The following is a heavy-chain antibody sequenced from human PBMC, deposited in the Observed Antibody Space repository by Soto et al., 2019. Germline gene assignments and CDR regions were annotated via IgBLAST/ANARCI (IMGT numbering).Heavy chain of an antibody. CDR1: GASISSYS. D-gene: IGHD2-15*01. V-gene: IGHV4-59*01. Sequence: SETLSLTCTVSGASISSYSWSWIRQPPGTGLEWIGYIYYNGSPNYNPSLNSRATISSDTSKNQFSLKLTSVTAADTAVYYCARDPEYCSGGSCSASGWFDPWGQGTLVTVS. CDR3: ARDPEYCSGGSCSASGWFDP. CDR2: IYYNGSP. J-gene: IGHJ5*02.